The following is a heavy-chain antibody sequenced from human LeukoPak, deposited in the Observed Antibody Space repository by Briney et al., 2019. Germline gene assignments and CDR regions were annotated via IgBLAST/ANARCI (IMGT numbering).Heavy chain of an antibody. CDR2: IYSGGST. V-gene: IGHV3-66*01. CDR1: GFTVSSNY. CDR3: ARDPSLYYFDY. Sequence: PGGSLRLSCAASGFTVSSNYMSWVRQAPGKGLEWVSVIYSGGSTYYADSVKGRFTISRDNSKNTLYLQMNGLRAEDTAVYYCARDPSLYYFDYWGQGTLVTVSS. J-gene: IGHJ4*02.